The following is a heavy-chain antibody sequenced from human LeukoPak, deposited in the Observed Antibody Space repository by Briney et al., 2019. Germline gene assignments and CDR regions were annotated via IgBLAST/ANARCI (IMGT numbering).Heavy chain of an antibody. CDR1: GFTFSTSW. V-gene: IGHV3-7*03. Sequence: PGGSLRLFCAASGFTFSTSWMSWVRQVPGKGLEWVANIKKDGSETYYVDSVKGRFTISRDNAKNSLYLQMNSLRAEGTAMYYCARGRYSGTTYYFDYWGQGTLVTVSS. J-gene: IGHJ4*02. CDR3: ARGRYSGTTYYFDY. D-gene: IGHD5-12*01. CDR2: IKKDGSET.